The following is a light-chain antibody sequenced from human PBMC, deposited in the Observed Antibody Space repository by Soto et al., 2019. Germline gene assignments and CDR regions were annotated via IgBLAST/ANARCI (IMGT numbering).Light chain of an antibody. V-gene: IGLV2-14*03. Sequence: QSALTQPASVSGSRGQSITISCTGTSSDVGGYNYVSWYQHHPGKAPKLMIYDVSNRPSGVSNRFSGSKSGNTASLSISGLQPEDEADYYCSSYRTSNTRQIVCGTGTKVTVL. CDR1: SSDVGGYNY. CDR3: SSYRTSNTRQIV. J-gene: IGLJ1*01. CDR2: DVS.